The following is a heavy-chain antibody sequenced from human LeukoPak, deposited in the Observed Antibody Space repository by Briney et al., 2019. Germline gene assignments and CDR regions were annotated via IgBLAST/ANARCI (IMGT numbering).Heavy chain of an antibody. CDR3: ARVVRNSELGATDYYYYYRDV. CDR1: GYTFTGYF. D-gene: IGHD1-26*01. V-gene: IGHV1-2*07. CDR2: INPISGGT. J-gene: IGHJ6*03. Sequence: ASVKDSCKASGYTFTGYFMHWVSPPPGQGREGMGWINPISGGTNYPHKLHGRVNMTRDTSISTAYMELSRLRSDDTAVYYCARVVRNSELGATDYYYYYRDVWGKGTTVTISS.